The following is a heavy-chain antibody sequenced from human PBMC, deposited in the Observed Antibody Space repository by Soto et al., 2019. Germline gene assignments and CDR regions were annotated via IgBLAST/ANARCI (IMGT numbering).Heavy chain of an antibody. Sequence: QVQLVESGGGLVKPGGSLRLSCAASGFNFGDYYMSWIRQAPGKGLEWVSYISSSGNTKYYADSVKGRFTVSRDNAKNSLYLQMSSLRAEDTAVYYCARPTYYYYMDVWGKGTTVSVSS. CDR1: GFNFGDYY. CDR3: ARPTYYYYMDV. V-gene: IGHV3-11*01. CDR2: ISSSGNTK. J-gene: IGHJ6*03.